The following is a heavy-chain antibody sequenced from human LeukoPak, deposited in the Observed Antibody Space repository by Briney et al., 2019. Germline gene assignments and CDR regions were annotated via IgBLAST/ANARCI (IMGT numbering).Heavy chain of an antibody. CDR3: ARVGSLLWFGELSHDY. D-gene: IGHD3-10*01. Sequence: ASVKVSCKASGYTFTSYGISWVRQAPGQGLEWMGWISAYNGNTNYAQKLQGRVTMTTDTSTSTAYMELRSLRSDDTAVYYCARVGSLLWFGELSHDYWGQGALVTVSS. J-gene: IGHJ4*02. CDR1: GYTFTSYG. V-gene: IGHV1-18*01. CDR2: ISAYNGNT.